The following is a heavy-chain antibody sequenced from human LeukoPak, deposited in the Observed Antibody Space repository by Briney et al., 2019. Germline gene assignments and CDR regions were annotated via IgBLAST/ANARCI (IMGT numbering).Heavy chain of an antibody. Sequence: PGGSLRLSCAASGFTFSSYAMHWVRQAPGKGLEWVAVISYDGSNKYYADSVKGRFTISRDNSNNTLYLQMNSLRAEDTAVYYCAKDGGDGYNLFYFDYWGQGTLVTVSS. CDR2: ISYDGSNK. V-gene: IGHV3-30-3*01. J-gene: IGHJ4*02. CDR3: AKDGGDGYNLFYFDY. CDR1: GFTFSSYA. D-gene: IGHD5-24*01.